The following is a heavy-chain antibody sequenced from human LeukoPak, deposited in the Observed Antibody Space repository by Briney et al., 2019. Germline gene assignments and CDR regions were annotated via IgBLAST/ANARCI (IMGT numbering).Heavy chain of an antibody. V-gene: IGHV3-48*03. CDR2: ISSSGSTI. J-gene: IGHJ4*02. D-gene: IGHD2-15*01. CDR1: GFTFSSYE. CDR3: ARPGSWGGPFDY. Sequence: PGGSLRLSCAASGFTFSSYEMNWVRQAPGKGLEWVSYISSSGSTIYYADSVKGRFTISRDNAKNSLYLQMNSLRAEDTAVCYCARPGSWGGPFDYWGQGTLVTVSS.